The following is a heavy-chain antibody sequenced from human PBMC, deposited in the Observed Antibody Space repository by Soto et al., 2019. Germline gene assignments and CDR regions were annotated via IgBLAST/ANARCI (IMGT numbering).Heavy chain of an antibody. V-gene: IGHV1-69*13. CDR2: IIPFFGTA. CDR3: ARTAPMDAGDKYYYDF. Sequence: SVKVSCKTSGGTFSTFGISWVRQAPGQGVEWMGGIIPFFGTAEYSQKFEDRITITADESTSTVYMDLRSLTSEDTAIYYCARTAPMDAGDKYYYDFWGQGALVTVSS. CDR1: GGTFSTFG. D-gene: IGHD3-16*01. J-gene: IGHJ4*01.